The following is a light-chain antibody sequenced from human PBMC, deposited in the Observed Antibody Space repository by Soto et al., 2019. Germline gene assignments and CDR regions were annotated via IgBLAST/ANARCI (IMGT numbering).Light chain of an antibody. Sequence: QSALTQPASVSGSPGQSITISCTGNSSDVGGYNYVSWYQQHPGKAPKLMIYDVSNRPSGVSNRFSGSKSRNTASLTISGLQAEDEADYYCSSYTSSSTLVVFGGGTKLTVL. CDR3: SSYTSSSTLVV. J-gene: IGLJ2*01. CDR2: DVS. V-gene: IGLV2-14*01. CDR1: SSDVGGYNY.